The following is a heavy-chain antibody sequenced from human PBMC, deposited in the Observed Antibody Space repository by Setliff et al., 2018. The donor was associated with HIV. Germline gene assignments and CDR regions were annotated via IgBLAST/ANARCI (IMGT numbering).Heavy chain of an antibody. CDR2: IYYSGST. CDR3: ARGGGSWYGDDSFDY. V-gene: IGHV4-30-4*08. CDR1: GGSISSGDYY. D-gene: IGHD6-13*01. Sequence: SETLSLTCTVSGGSISSGDYYWSWIRQPPGQGLEWIGYIYYSGSTYYNPSLKSRVTISVDTSKNQFSLKLSSVTAADTAVYYWARGGGSWYGDDSFDYWGQGTLVTVSS. J-gene: IGHJ4*02.